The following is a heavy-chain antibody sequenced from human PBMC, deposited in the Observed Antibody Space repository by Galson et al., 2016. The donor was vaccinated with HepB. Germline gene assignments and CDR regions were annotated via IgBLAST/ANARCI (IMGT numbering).Heavy chain of an antibody. V-gene: IGHV3-11*01. CDR2: ISTSGNSM. D-gene: IGHD4-17*01. CDR1: GFTFSDYY. J-gene: IGHJ4*02. CDR3: ARDLPDDSVEYFDVFDL. Sequence: SLRLSCAASGFTFSDYYMNWIRQAPGKGLEWISFISTSGNSMLYADSVRGRFTISRDNAAKSLYLQMSNLRAEDTAVYYCARDLPDDSVEYFDVFDLWGQGTLVTVPS.